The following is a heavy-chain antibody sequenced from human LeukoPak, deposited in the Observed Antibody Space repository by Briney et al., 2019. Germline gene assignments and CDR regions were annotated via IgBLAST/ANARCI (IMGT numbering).Heavy chain of an antibody. D-gene: IGHD3-22*01. CDR2: INSDGSST. J-gene: IGHJ4*02. Sequence: GGSLRLSCAASGFTFSNYWMHWVRQAPGKGLVWVSRINSDGSSTSYADSVKGRFTISRDNAKNSLYLQMNSLRAEDTAVYYCARVPYSGTMIFDYWGQGTLVTVSS. CDR3: ARVPYSGTMIFDY. CDR1: GFTFSNYW. V-gene: IGHV3-74*01.